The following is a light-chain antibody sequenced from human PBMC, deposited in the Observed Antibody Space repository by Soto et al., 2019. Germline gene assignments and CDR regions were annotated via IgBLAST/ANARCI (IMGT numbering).Light chain of an antibody. Sequence: EIVLAQSPATLSLSPGERATLSCRASQSVSSSYLAWYQQKPGQAPRLLIYGASSRATGIPDRFSGSGSGTDFTLTISRLEPEDFAVCYCQQYGSSAWTFGQGTKVDIK. V-gene: IGKV3-20*01. CDR1: QSVSSSY. J-gene: IGKJ1*01. CDR2: GAS. CDR3: QQYGSSAWT.